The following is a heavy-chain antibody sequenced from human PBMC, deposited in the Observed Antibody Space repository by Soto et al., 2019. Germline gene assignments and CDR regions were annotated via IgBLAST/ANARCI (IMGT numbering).Heavy chain of an antibody. D-gene: IGHD2-2*01. Sequence: QVQLVQSGAEVKKPGSSVKVSCKASGGTFSSYAISWVRQAPGQGLEWMGGIIPIFGTANYAQKFQGRVTITADESTRPAYMELSSLRSEDTAVYYYAIHLVPAALKGDYWGQGTLVTVSS. J-gene: IGHJ4*02. CDR3: AIHLVPAALKGDY. CDR2: IIPIFGTA. CDR1: GGTFSSYA. V-gene: IGHV1-69*12.